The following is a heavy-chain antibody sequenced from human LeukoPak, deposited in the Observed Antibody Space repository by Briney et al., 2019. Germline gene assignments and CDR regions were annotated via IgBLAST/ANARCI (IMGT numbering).Heavy chain of an antibody. CDR3: ARGYGSGSYYRDY. D-gene: IGHD3-10*01. CDR1: GFTFTSYD. CDR2: MNPNSGNT. J-gene: IGHJ4*02. Sequence: ASVKVSCKASGFTFTSYDINWVRQATGQGLEWMGWMNPNSGNTGYAQKFQGRVTMTRNTSISTAYMELSRLRLDDTAVYYCARGYGSGSYYRDYWGQGTLVTVSS. V-gene: IGHV1-8*01.